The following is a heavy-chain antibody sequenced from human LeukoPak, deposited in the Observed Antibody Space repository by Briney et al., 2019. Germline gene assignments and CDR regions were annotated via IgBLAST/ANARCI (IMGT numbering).Heavy chain of an antibody. CDR2: IKPDGSEK. D-gene: IGHD3-22*01. J-gene: IGHJ3*02. Sequence: HPGGSLRLSCAASEFTFSSYWMTWVRQASGKGLEWVANIKPDGSEKYYVDSVKGRFTISRDNAKNSLYLQMNSLRAEDTAVYYCARYYDGTTYQDAFDIWGQGTMVTVCS. CDR1: EFTFSSYW. V-gene: IGHV3-7*01. CDR3: ARYYDGTTYQDAFDI.